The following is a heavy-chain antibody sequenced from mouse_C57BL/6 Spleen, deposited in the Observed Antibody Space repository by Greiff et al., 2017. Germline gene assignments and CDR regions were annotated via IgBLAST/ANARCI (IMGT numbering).Heavy chain of an antibody. Sequence: QVQLQQPGAELVKPGASVKLSCKASGYTFTSYWMHWVKQRPGRGLEWIGRIDPNSGGTKYNEKFKSKATLTVDKPSSTAYMQLSSLTSGDSAVYYCARWGTTVERGFAYWGQGDLVTVSA. J-gene: IGHJ3*01. CDR1: GYTFTSYW. CDR2: IDPNSGGT. D-gene: IGHD1-1*01. V-gene: IGHV1-72*01. CDR3: ARWGTTVERGFAY.